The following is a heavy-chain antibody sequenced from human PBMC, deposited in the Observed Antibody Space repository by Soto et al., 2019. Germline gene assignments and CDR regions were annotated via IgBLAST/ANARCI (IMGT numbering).Heavy chain of an antibody. CDR1: GDSVSSNSSA. CDR2: TYYRSKWYN. J-gene: IGHJ6*02. D-gene: IGHD1-26*01. CDR3: ARVDQWALSYGMDV. Sequence: SQTLSLTFAISGDSVSSNSSAWNCISQSPSRGLEWLGRTYYRSKWYNDYAVSVKSRITINPDTSKNQFSLQLNSVTPEDTAVYYCARVDQWALSYGMDVWGQGTTVTVSS. V-gene: IGHV6-1*01.